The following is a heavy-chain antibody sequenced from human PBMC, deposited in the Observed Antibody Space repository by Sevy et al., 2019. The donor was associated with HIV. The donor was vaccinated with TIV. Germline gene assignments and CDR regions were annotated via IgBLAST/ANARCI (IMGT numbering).Heavy chain of an antibody. CDR2: IKKDGSER. CDR1: GFTFSDYW. V-gene: IGHV3-7*01. Sequence: GGSLRLSCAASGFTFSDYWLSWVRPAPGKGLEWVANIKKDGSERSYVDSLKGRFTISRDNAQNTLYLQMNSLRAEDTAVYYCARVHSPDGSGGYFDFRGQGTLVTVSS. J-gene: IGHJ4*02. D-gene: IGHD1-26*01. CDR3: ARVHSPDGSGGYFDF.